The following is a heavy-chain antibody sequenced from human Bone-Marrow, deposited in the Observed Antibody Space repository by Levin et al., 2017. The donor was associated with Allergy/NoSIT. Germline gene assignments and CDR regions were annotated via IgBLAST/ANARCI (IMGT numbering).Heavy chain of an antibody. CDR3: ARARLGDNWNDRYYSDY. CDR1: GFIFSTYS. CDR2: ISSSSSTI. J-gene: IGHJ4*02. V-gene: IGHV3-48*01. Sequence: PGGSLRLSCAASGFIFSTYSMNWVRQAPGKGLEWLSYISSSSSTIYYADSVKGRFTISRDNAKNSLFLQMNSLRAEDTAVYYCARARLGDNWNDRYYSDYWGQGTLVTVSS. D-gene: IGHD1-20*01.